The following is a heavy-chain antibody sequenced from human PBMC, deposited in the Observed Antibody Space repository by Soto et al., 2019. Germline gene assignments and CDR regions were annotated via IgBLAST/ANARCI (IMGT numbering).Heavy chain of an antibody. J-gene: IGHJ6*03. CDR2: ISGSSDTI. Sequence: GGSLRLSCAASGFTLSSYNMNWVRQAPGKGLEWVSYISGSSDTIYYADSVKGRFTISRHNSKNTLYLQMNSLRAEDTAVYYCATRADCTNGVCPRRACYYYYMDVWGKGTTVTVSS. V-gene: IGHV3-48*01. CDR1: GFTLSSYN. CDR3: ATRADCTNGVCPRRACYYYYMDV. D-gene: IGHD2-8*01.